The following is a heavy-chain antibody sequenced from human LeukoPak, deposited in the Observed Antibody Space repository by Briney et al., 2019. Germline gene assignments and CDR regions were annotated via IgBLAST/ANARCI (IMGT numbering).Heavy chain of an antibody. CDR3: ATDCSGGSCYSQIDD. CDR1: GFTFSRHW. J-gene: IGHJ4*02. D-gene: IGHD2-15*01. CDR2: IKEDGIRK. V-gene: IGHV3-7*01. Sequence: PGGSLRLSCAASGFTFSRHWMTWVRQAPGKGLEWVANIKEDGIRKNYVDSVKGRFTISRDNAKNSLYLQMNSLRAEDTAVYYCATDCSGGSCYSQIDDWGQGTLVTVSS.